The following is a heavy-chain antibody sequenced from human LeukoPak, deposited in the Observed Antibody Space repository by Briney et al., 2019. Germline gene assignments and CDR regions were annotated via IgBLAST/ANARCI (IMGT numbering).Heavy chain of an antibody. D-gene: IGHD3-10*01. CDR3: AKEAYYYGSGTYSQAIQH. V-gene: IGHV3-30*18. CDR2: ISYDGGNK. Sequence: GRSLRLSCAASGFTFSTYGMHWVRQAPGKGLEWVAVISYDGGNKHYADSVKGRFTISRDNSKNTLYLQMNSLRTEDTAVYYCAKEAYYYGSGTYSQAIQHWGQGTLVTVSS. J-gene: IGHJ1*01. CDR1: GFTFSTYG.